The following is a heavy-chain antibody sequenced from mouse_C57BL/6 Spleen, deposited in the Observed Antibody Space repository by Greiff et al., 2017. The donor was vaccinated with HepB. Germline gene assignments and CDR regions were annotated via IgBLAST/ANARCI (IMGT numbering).Heavy chain of an antibody. CDR2: INPNYGTT. J-gene: IGHJ1*03. CDR3: ARYYSNSYWYFDV. CDR1: GYSFTDYN. V-gene: IGHV1-39*01. D-gene: IGHD2-5*01. Sequence: VQLKESGPELVKPGASVKISCKASGYSFTDYNMNWVKQSNGKSLEWIGVINPNYGTTSYNQKFKGKATLTVDQSSSTAYMQLNSLTSEDSAVYYCARYYSNSYWYFDVWGTGTTVTVSS.